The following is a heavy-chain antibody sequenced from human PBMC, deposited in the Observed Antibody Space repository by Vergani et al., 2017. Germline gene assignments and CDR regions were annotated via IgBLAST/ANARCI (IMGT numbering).Heavy chain of an antibody. D-gene: IGHD3-10*01. Sequence: QVRLQESGPGLVKPSGTLSLTCSVSGDSMSGYYWSWIRQPPGKELEWIGYMYHSGSTNYNPSLETRVTISGDTSKNQFSLKLNSVTAADTAVYYCGRVAEFYGLGSLLLDLWGQGILVTVSS. V-gene: IGHV4-59*01. CDR2: MYHSGST. CDR1: GDSMSGYY. J-gene: IGHJ5*02. CDR3: GRVAEFYGLGSLLLDL.